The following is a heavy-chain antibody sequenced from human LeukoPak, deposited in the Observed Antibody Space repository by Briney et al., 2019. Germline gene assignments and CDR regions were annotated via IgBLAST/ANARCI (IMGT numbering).Heavy chain of an antibody. Sequence: ASVKVSCKASGYTFTSYGISWVRQAPGQGLEWMGWMNPNSGNTAYAQNFQGRVTITSNTSISTAYMDLTSLRSEDTAVYYCARRAVGNSYYSYMDVWGKGTTVTVSS. CDR3: ARRAVGNSYYSYMDV. CDR1: GYTFTSYG. D-gene: IGHD6-19*01. CDR2: MNPNSGNT. V-gene: IGHV1-8*02. J-gene: IGHJ6*03.